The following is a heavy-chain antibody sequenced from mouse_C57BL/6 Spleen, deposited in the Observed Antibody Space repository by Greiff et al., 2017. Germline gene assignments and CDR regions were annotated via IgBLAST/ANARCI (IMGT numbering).Heavy chain of an antibody. CDR3: AREGLYYGSSYSYWYFDV. J-gene: IGHJ1*03. V-gene: IGHV1-22*01. D-gene: IGHD1-1*01. Sequence: EVQLQQSGPELVKPGASVKMSCKASGYTFTDYNMHWVKQSHGKSLEWIGYINPNNGGTSYNQKFKGKATLTVNKSSSTAYMELRSLTSEDSAVYYCAREGLYYGSSYSYWYFDVWGTGTTVTVSS. CDR1: GYTFTDYN. CDR2: INPNNGGT.